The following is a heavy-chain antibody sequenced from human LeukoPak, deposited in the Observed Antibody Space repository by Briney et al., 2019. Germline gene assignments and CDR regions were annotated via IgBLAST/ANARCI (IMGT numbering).Heavy chain of an antibody. CDR2: IYSGGST. V-gene: IGHV3-66*04. J-gene: IGHJ5*02. CDR3: GRLDISPYNWFDP. CDR1: GFTVSSNY. Sequence: GGSLRLSCAASGFTVSSNYMSWVRQAPGKGLEWVSVIYSGGSTYYADSVKGRFTISRDNSKNTLHLQMNSPRAEDTAVYYFGRLDISPYNWFDPWGQGTLVTVSS. D-gene: IGHD3-9*01.